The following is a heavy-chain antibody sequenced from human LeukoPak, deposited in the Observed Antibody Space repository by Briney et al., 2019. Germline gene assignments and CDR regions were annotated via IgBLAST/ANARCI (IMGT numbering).Heavy chain of an antibody. J-gene: IGHJ6*02. CDR3: ARTRLTTLYYYYYGMDV. CDR1: GGSFSGYY. V-gene: IGHV4-59*01. Sequence: SETLSLTCAVYGGSFSGYYWSWIRQPPGKGLEWIGYIYYSGSTNYNPSLKSRVTISVDTSKNQFSLKLSSVTAADTAVYYCARTRLTTLYYYYYGMDVWGQGTTVTVSS. CDR2: IYYSGST. D-gene: IGHD4-11*01.